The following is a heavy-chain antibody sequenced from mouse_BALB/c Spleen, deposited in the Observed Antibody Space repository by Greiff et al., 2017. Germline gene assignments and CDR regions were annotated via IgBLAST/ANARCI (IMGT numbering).Heavy chain of an antibody. CDR3: ARGYDGGYYAMDY. Sequence: EVKLVESGPSLVKPSQTLSLTCSVTGDSITSGYWNWIRKFPGNKLEYMGYISYSGSTYYNPSLKSRISITRDTSKNQYYLQLNSVTTEDTATYYCARGYDGGYYAMDYWGQGTSVTVSS. J-gene: IGHJ4*01. CDR1: GDSITSGY. CDR2: ISYSGST. D-gene: IGHD2-3*01. V-gene: IGHV3-8*02.